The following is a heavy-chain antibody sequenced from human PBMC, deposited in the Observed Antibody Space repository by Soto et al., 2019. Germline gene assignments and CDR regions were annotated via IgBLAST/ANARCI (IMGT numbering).Heavy chain of an antibody. CDR1: GFTFSSYW. CDR2: INSDGSST. D-gene: IGHD3-3*01. CDR3: ATYDFWSGYYKDDAFDI. J-gene: IGHJ3*02. V-gene: IGHV3-74*01. Sequence: GGSLRLSCAASGFTFSSYWMHWVRQAPGKGLVWVSRINSDGSSTSYADSVKGRFTISRDNAKKTLYLQMNSLRAEDTAVYYCATYDFWSGYYKDDAFDIWGQGTMVTVSS.